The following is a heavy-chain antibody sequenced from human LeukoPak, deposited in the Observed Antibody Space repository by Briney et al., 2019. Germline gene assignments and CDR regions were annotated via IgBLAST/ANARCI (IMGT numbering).Heavy chain of an antibody. V-gene: IGHV4-39*07. CDR2: IYYSGST. CDR1: GGSISSSSYY. Sequence: SETLSLTCTVSGGSISSSSYYWGWIRQPPGKGLEWIGSIYYSGSTYYNPSLKSRVTISVDTSKNQFSLKLSSVTAAGTAVYYCARALVGPTYGVNWFDPWGQGTLVTVSS. CDR3: ARALVGPTYGVNWFDP. D-gene: IGHD1-26*01. J-gene: IGHJ5*02.